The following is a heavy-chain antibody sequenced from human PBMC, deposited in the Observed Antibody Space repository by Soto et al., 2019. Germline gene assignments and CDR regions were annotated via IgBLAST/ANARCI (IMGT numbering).Heavy chain of an antibody. Sequence: QVQLQESGPGLVKPSETLSLTCAVSGASIRSYHWSWIRQPAGKVLEWIGRMQHTGNTNYNPSLKSRVTMSVDTSKNQISLKMTSVTAADTAVYFCAKDVSSRRWFDPWGQGILVIVSS. D-gene: IGHD3-16*01. CDR3: AKDVSSRRWFDP. CDR1: GASIRSYH. J-gene: IGHJ5*02. CDR2: MQHTGNT. V-gene: IGHV4-4*07.